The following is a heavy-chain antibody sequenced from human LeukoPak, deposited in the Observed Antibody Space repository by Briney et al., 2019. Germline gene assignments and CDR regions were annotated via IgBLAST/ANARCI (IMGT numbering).Heavy chain of an antibody. Sequence: GSLRLSCATSGFTFSRYNMNWVRQAPGKGLEWLGNIYSRGNTYYKPSLRSRVTISIDTSKNQFSLKLSSVTAADTAVYYCARERLSGWYTHDYWGQGTLVTVSS. J-gene: IGHJ4*02. V-gene: IGHV4-4*08. CDR2: IYSRGNT. D-gene: IGHD6-19*01. CDR3: ARERLSGWYTHDY. CDR1: GFTFSRYN.